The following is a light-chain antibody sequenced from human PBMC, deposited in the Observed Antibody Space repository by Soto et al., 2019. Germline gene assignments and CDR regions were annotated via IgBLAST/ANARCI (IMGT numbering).Light chain of an antibody. CDR1: KLGDKY. J-gene: IGLJ2*01. Sequence: SYELTQPPSVSVSPGQTASITCSGDKLGDKYACWYQQKPGQSPVLVIYQDSKRPSGIPERFSGSNSGNTATLTISGTQAIDEAAYYCQAWDSSTVVVFGGGTKLTVL. V-gene: IGLV3-1*01. CDR3: QAWDSSTVVV. CDR2: QDS.